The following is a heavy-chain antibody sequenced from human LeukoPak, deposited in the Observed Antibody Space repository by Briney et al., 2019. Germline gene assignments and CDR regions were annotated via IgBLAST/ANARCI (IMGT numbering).Heavy chain of an antibody. V-gene: IGHV1-2*02. J-gene: IGHJ3*02. CDR3: ASRYYDSRAAFDI. CDR1: GYTFTGYY. Sequence: ASVKVFCKASGYTFTGYYMHWVRQAPGQGLEWMGWINPNSGGTNYAQKFQGRVTITRDTSISTAYMELSRLRSDDTAVYYCASRYYDSRAAFDIWGQGTMVTVSS. CDR2: INPNSGGT. D-gene: IGHD3-22*01.